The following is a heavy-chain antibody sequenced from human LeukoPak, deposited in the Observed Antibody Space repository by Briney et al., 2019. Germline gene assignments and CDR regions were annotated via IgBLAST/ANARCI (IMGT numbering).Heavy chain of an antibody. CDR3: ARANYCSSTSCYREGYYFDY. V-gene: IGHV4-59*01. J-gene: IGHJ4*02. D-gene: IGHD2-2*02. CDR2: IYYSGST. Sequence: SETLSLTCTVSGGSISSYYWSWIRQPPGKGLERIGYIYYSGSTNYNPSLKSRVTISVDTSKNQFSLKLSSETAADTAVYYCARANYCSSTSCYREGYYFDYWGQGTLVTVSS. CDR1: GGSISSYY.